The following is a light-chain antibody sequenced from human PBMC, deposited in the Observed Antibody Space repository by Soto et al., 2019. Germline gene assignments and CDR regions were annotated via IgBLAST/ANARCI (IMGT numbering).Light chain of an antibody. V-gene: IGKV2-28*01. J-gene: IGKJ5*01. CDR3: MQALQTPVT. Sequence: DVVMTQSPLSLPFTPGDPASISCSSSHSLLNTIGYNYLDWYLQKPGQSPQLLIYLGSNRASGVSDRFSGSGSGTDFTLKISRVEAEDVGVYYCMQALQTPVTFGQGTRLEI. CDR2: LGS. CDR1: HSLLNTIGYNY.